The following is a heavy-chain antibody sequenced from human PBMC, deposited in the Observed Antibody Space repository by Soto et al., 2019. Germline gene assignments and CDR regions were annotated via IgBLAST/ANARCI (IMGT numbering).Heavy chain of an antibody. J-gene: IGHJ4*02. V-gene: IGHV4-34*01. D-gene: IGHD6-19*01. CDR3: ARYISGWRNGRRYFDY. CDR1: GGSFSGYY. Sequence: SETLSLTCAVYGGSFSGYYWSWIRQPPGKGLEWIGEINHSGSTNYNPSLKSRVTISVDTSKNQFSLKLSSVTAADTAVYYCARYISGWRNGRRYFDYWGQGTLVTVSS. CDR2: INHSGST.